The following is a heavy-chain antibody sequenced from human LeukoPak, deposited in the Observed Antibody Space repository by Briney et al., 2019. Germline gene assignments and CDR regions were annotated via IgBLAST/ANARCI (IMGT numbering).Heavy chain of an antibody. D-gene: IGHD2-2*01. CDR1: GDTSSRSI. Sequence: WGSLTLSCVAPGDTSSRSIVRTGCQAPGKGLEWVAVIGYVGSNKYYADSVQGRFTISRGNSKNTLFLQMNSLRDEDTAVYYCARGVGSTNYNAMDVSGHGTTVTVSS. CDR3: ARGVGSTNYNAMDV. J-gene: IGHJ6*02. CDR2: IGYVGSNK. V-gene: IGHV3-33*01.